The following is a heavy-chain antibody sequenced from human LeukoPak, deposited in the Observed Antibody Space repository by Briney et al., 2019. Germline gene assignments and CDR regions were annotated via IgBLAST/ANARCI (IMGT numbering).Heavy chain of an antibody. CDR2: TYYRSKWYN. Sequence: SQTLSLTCAISGDSVSSNSAAWNWIRQTPSRGLERLGRTYYRSKWYNDYAVSVKSRITINPDTSKNQFSLQLNSVTPEDTAVYYCARELSNVYGGASYFDLWGRGTLVTVSS. J-gene: IGHJ2*01. D-gene: IGHD2-8*01. CDR1: GDSVSSNSAA. V-gene: IGHV6-1*01. CDR3: ARELSNVYGGASYFDL.